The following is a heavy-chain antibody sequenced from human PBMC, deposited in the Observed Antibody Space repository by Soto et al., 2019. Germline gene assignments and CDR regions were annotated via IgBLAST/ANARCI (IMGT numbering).Heavy chain of an antibody. CDR1: GYTFTGYY. D-gene: IGHD3-16*02. V-gene: IGHV1-2*04. Sequence: SAKVSCKASGYTFTGYYMHWVRQAPGQGLEWMGWINPNSGGTNYAQKFQGWVTMTRDTSISTAYMELSRLRSCETAVYYCAREGPLKKLGGSYRHTTSGYGMDVWGQGTTVTVSS. CDR3: AREGPLKKLGGSYRHTTSGYGMDV. CDR2: INPNSGGT. J-gene: IGHJ6*02.